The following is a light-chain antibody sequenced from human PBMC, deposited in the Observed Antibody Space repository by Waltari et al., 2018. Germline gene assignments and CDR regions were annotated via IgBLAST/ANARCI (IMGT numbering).Light chain of an antibody. CDR1: QSVGTY. Sequence: EIVLTQSPATLSLSPGETATLSCRASQSVGTYLAWYQQKPGQAPRLLIYDASNRAAGIPARFSGGGSGTDFTLTISSLQPEDFALYYCQQRYNWPAGAFGGGTRVEIK. CDR2: DAS. CDR3: QQRYNWPAGA. J-gene: IGKJ4*01. V-gene: IGKV3-11*01.